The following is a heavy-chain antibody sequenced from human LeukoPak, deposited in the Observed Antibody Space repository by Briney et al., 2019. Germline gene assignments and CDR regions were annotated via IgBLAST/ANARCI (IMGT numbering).Heavy chain of an antibody. J-gene: IGHJ3*02. Sequence: PGGFLRLSCAASGFTFSSYWMSWVRQAPGKGLEWVGRIKSKTDGGTTDYAAPVKGRFTISRDDSKNTLYLQMNSLKTEDTAVYYCTTDRSITIFGVVISGDAFDIWGQGTMVTVSS. D-gene: IGHD3-3*01. V-gene: IGHV3-15*01. CDR3: TTDRSITIFGVVISGDAFDI. CDR1: GFTFSSYW. CDR2: IKSKTDGGTT.